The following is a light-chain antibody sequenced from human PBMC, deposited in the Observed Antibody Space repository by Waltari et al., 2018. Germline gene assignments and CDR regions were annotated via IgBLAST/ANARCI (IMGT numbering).Light chain of an antibody. CDR1: QIMSSSY. CDR3: QQYHA. V-gene: IGKV3-20*01. CDR2: GAS. J-gene: IGKJ3*01. Sequence: EIVLTQSPSILSLSPGERATLSCRATQIMSSSYIDWYQQKPGQAPWLLIYGASSRAAGIPDRFSGSWSGTDFTLTISRLEPEDFAVYYCQQYHAFGPGTKVDLK.